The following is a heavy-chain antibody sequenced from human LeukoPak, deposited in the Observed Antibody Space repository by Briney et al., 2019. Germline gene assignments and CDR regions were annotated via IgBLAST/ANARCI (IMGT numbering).Heavy chain of an antibody. Sequence: SVKVSCKASGGTFSSYAISWVRQAPGQGLEWMGRIIPILGIANYAQKFQGRVTMTTDTSTSTAYMELRSLRSDDTAVYYCARGGSLLWFGGSYYYYMDVWGKGTTVTVSS. J-gene: IGHJ6*03. D-gene: IGHD3-10*01. CDR2: IIPILGIA. CDR1: GGTFSSYA. CDR3: ARGGSLLWFGGSYYYYMDV. V-gene: IGHV1-69*04.